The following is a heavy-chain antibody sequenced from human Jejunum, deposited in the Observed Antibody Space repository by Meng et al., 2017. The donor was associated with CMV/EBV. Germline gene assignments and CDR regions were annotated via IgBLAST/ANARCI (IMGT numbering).Heavy chain of an antibody. D-gene: IGHD3-16*01. Sequence: SGFTFSSYAMNGGRQAPGKELGWISVFYIGGRSTYYADSVKGRFTISRDNSKNMVYLQMNSLRVEDTAVYYCAKDRGGSDDAYDVWGQGATVTVSS. J-gene: IGHJ3*01. V-gene: IGHV3-23*03. CDR2: FYIGGRST. CDR1: GFTFSSYA. CDR3: AKDRGGSDDAYDV.